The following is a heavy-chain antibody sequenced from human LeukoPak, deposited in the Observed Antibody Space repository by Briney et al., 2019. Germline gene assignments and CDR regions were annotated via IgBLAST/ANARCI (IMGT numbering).Heavy chain of an antibody. V-gene: IGHV5-10-1*01. CDR1: GYSFSTYW. CDR3: ARLVNCGGDCYSAFDY. D-gene: IGHD2-21*02. Sequence: GESLKISCKGSGYSFSTYWINWVRQMPGKGLEWMGKIDPIDSSTNYSPSFQGHVTFSADKSISTAYLQWSSLKASDTAMYYCARLVNCGGDCYSAFDYWGQGTLVTVSS. J-gene: IGHJ4*02. CDR2: IDPIDSST.